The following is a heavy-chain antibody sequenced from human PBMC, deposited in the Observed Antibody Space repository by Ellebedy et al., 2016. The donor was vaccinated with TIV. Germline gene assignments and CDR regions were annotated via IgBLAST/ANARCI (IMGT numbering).Heavy chain of an antibody. V-gene: IGHV1-69*13. J-gene: IGHJ6*02. CDR1: GGTFSSYA. Sequence: SVKVSXXASGGTFSSYAISWVRQAPGQGLEWMGGIIPIFGTANYAQKFQGRVTITADESTSTAYMELSSLRSEDTAVYYCAREVVAATGNYYYYGMDVWGQGTTVTVSS. CDR2: IIPIFGTA. CDR3: AREVVAATGNYYYYGMDV. D-gene: IGHD2-15*01.